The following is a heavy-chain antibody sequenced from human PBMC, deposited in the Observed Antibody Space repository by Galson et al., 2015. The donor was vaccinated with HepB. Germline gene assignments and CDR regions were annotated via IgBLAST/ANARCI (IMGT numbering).Heavy chain of an antibody. J-gene: IGHJ4*02. D-gene: IGHD6-13*01. CDR2: ISGSGGST. Sequence: SLRLSCAASGFTFSSYAMSWVRQAPGKGLEWVSAISGSGGSTYYADSVKGRFTISRDNSKNTLYLQMNSLRAEDTAVYYCAKDRGAQQLVGLLLHWGQGTLVTVSS. CDR3: AKDRGAQQLVGLLLH. CDR1: GFTFSSYA. V-gene: IGHV3-23*01.